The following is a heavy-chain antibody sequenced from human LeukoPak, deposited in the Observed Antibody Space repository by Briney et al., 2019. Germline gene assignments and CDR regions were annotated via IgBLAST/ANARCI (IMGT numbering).Heavy chain of an antibody. J-gene: IGHJ6*02. CDR2: IFXSGXT. CDR1: GGSIRNYF. Sequence: SETLSLTCTVSGGSIRNYFWSWIRQAPGKGLEWIGYIFXSGXTXXXXXXXSRVTISADTSKTQFSLKLTLVTAADTAVYYCAXXXXXXXXMDVWGQGTT. V-gene: IGHV4-59*01. CDR3: AXXXXXXXXMDV.